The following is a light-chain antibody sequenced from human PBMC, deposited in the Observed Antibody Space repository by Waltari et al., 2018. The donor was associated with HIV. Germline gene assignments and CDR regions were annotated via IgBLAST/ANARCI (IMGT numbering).Light chain of an antibody. Sequence: SYVLTQPPSVSVAPGQTARITCEGNKIGSASVHWYQQRPGQAPVVVVYHDRDRPSGMPERLSSSNSGNTATLTITRVEAGDEADYYCQLFQCCNNWVFGGGTKLTVL. V-gene: IGLV3-21*02. CDR3: QLFQCCNNWV. CDR1: KIGSAS. J-gene: IGLJ3*02. CDR2: HDR.